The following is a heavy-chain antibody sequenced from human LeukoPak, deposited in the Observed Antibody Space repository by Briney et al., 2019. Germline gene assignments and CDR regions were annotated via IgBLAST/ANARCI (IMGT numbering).Heavy chain of an antibody. CDR3: ARLHLGRKWGALRGYSYGRFDY. CDR1: GGSFSGYY. J-gene: IGHJ4*02. CDR2: INHSGST. Sequence: SETLSLTCAVYGGSFSGYYWSWIRQPPGKGLEWIGEINHSGSTNYNPSLKSRVTISVDTSKNQFSLKLSSVTAADTAVYYCARLHLGRKWGALRGYSYGRFDYWGQGTLVTVSS. D-gene: IGHD5-18*01. V-gene: IGHV4-34*01.